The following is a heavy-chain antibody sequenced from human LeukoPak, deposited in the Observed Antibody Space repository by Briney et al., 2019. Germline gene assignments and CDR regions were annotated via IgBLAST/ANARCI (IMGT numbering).Heavy chain of an antibody. V-gene: IGHV1-69*01. D-gene: IGHD3-3*01. Sequence: GSSVKVSCKASGGTFSSYAFSWVRQAPGQGLEWMGGIIPIFGTAKYAQKFQGRVTITADESTSTAYMELSSLRSEDTAVYYCARDSSEFRSLIPHWGQGTLVTVSS. CDR3: ARDSSEFRSLIPH. J-gene: IGHJ1*01. CDR1: GGTFSSYA. CDR2: IIPIFGTA.